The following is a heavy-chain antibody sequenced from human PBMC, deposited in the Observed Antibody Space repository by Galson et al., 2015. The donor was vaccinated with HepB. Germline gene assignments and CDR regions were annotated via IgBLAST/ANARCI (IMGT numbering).Heavy chain of an antibody. Sequence: SVKVSCKASGGTFSSYAISWVRQAPGQGLEWMGGIIPIFGTANYAQKFQGRVTITADESTSTAYMELSSLRSEDTAVYYCARTGEGIAVAGNLNDGDYWGQGTLVTVSS. D-gene: IGHD6-19*01. V-gene: IGHV1-69*13. CDR1: GGTFSSYA. CDR2: IIPIFGTA. CDR3: ARTGEGIAVAGNLNDGDY. J-gene: IGHJ4*02.